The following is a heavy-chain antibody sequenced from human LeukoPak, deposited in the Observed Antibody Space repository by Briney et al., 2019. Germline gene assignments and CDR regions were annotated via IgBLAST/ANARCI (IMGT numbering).Heavy chain of an antibody. CDR1: GGTFSSYA. J-gene: IGHJ4*02. CDR2: IDPNSGGT. CDR3: ARAMITIFGVVIELGY. Sequence: ASVKVSCKASGGTFSSYAISWVRQAPGQGLEWMGWIDPNSGGTNYAQKFQGRVTMTRDTSISTAYMELSRLRSDDTAVYYCARAMITIFGVVIELGYWGQGTLVTVSS. V-gene: IGHV1-2*02. D-gene: IGHD3-3*01.